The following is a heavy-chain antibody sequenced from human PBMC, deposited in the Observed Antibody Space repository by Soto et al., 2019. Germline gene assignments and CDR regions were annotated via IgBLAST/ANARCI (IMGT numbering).Heavy chain of an antibody. V-gene: IGHV4-38-2*01. J-gene: IGHJ1*01. CDR1: GYSISSGYY. Sequence: PSETLSLTCAVSGYSISSGYYWGWIRQPPGKGLEWIGSTYHSGSTYYNPSLKSRVTISVDTSKNQFSLKLSSVTAADTAVYYCADADYYDSSGYWINFQHWGQGTLVTVSS. CDR2: TYHSGST. D-gene: IGHD3-22*01. CDR3: ADADYYDSSGYWINFQH.